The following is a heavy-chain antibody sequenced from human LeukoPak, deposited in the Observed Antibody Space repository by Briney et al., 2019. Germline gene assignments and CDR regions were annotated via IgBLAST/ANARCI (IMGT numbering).Heavy chain of an antibody. CDR3: ARALYDSSGFNWFDP. D-gene: IGHD3-22*01. V-gene: IGHV3-30*19. CDR2: ISYDGSNK. J-gene: IGHJ5*02. Sequence: GGSLRLSCAASGFTFSSYGMHWVRQAPGKGLEWVAVISYDGSNKYYADSVKGRFTISRDNSKNTLYLQMNSLRAEDTAVYYCARALYDSSGFNWFDPWGQGTLVTVSS. CDR1: GFTFSSYG.